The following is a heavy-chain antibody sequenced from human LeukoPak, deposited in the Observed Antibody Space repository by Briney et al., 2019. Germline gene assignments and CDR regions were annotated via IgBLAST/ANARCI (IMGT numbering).Heavy chain of an antibody. D-gene: IGHD2-2*02. V-gene: IGHV3-23*01. J-gene: IGHJ4*02. Sequence: GGSPRLSCAASGFTFSNYAMNWVRQAPGKGLEWISGIGGSGTGTFYADSVKGRFTISRDNSKNTLFLQMTSLRAEDTAIYYCAKDSDTPGYFDYWGQGTPVTGSS. CDR3: AKDSDTPGYFDY. CDR1: GFTFSNYA. CDR2: IGGSGTGT.